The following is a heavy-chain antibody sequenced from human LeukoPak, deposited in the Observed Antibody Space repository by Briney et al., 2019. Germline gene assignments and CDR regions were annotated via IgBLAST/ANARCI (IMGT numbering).Heavy chain of an antibody. J-gene: IGHJ3*02. V-gene: IGHV3-15*01. CDR1: GFTFSNAW. D-gene: IGHD1-7*01. CDR3: TTKPRDSYNWNYLLIDI. CDR2: IKSKTDGGTT. Sequence: GGSLRLSCAASGFTFSNAWMSWARQAPGKGLEWVGRIKSKTDGGTTDYAAPVKGRFTISRDDSKNTLYLQMNSLKTEDTAVYYCTTKPRDSYNWNYLLIDIWGQGTMVTVSS.